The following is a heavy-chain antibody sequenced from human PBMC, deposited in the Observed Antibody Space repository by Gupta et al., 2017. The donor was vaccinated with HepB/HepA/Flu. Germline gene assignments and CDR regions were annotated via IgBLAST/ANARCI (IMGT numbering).Heavy chain of an antibody. D-gene: IGHD3-10*01. CDR1: GGSFSGYY. CDR2: INHSGST. J-gene: IGHJ4*02. Sequence: QVQLQQWGAGLLKPSETLSLTCAVYGGSFSGYYWSWIRQPPGKGLEWIGEINHSGSTNYNPSLKSRVTISVDTSKNQFSLKLSSVTAADTAVYYCARSNYGSGSYFDYWGQGTLVTVAS. CDR3: ARSNYGSGSYFDY. V-gene: IGHV4-34*01.